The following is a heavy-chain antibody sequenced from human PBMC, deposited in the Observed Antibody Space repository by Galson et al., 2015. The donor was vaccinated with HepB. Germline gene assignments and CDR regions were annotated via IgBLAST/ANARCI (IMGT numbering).Heavy chain of an antibody. Sequence: SLRLSCAVSGFTFSSYGMNWVRQAPGKGLEWVAVIRYDGSNKYYADSVKGRFTISRDNSKNTLYLQMNSLRAEDTAVYYCAREGCSIYYFYAMDVWGQGTTVTVSS. J-gene: IGHJ6*02. CDR2: IRYDGSNK. D-gene: IGHD3-10*02. CDR3: AREGCSIYYFYAMDV. CDR1: GFTFSSYG. V-gene: IGHV3-33*08.